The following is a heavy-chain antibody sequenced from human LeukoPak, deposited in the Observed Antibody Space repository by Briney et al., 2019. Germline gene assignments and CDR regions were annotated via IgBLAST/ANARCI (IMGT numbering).Heavy chain of an antibody. J-gene: IGHJ5*01. CDR2: IKQDGSER. V-gene: IGHV3-7*03. D-gene: IGHD2-8*01. CDR1: GFTFGSYW. CDR3: ARGRTWFDS. Sequence: PGGSLRLPCAASGFTFGSYWMSRVRQAPGKGLEWVANIKQDGSERYYVDSMKGRFTISRDNAKSSLYLQMNSLRAEDTAVYYCARGRTWFDSWGQGTLVTVSS.